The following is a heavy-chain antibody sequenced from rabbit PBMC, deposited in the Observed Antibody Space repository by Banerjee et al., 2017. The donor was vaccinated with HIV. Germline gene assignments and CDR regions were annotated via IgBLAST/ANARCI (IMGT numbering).Heavy chain of an antibody. Sequence: QEQLVESGGGLVTPGASLTLTCTASGFTISSSYWICWVRQAPGKGLEWIACVDAGNSGITHYASWAKGRFTISKTSSTTVTLQMTSLTAADTATYFCARVAGSSYYWGPGTLVTVS. D-gene: IGHD8-1*01. V-gene: IGHV1S45*01. J-gene: IGHJ2*01. CDR3: ARVAGSSYY. CDR2: VDAGNSGIT. CDR1: GFTISSSYW.